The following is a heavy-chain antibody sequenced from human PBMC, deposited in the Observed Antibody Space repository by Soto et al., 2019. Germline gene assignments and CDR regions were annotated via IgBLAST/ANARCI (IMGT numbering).Heavy chain of an antibody. CDR3: ARSTGRY. Sequence: QVQLQESGPGLVKPSQTLSLTCTVSGGSIRSDDHYWSWIRQAPGKGLEWIWYIYSSGSTYYNPSLRSRISISIDTSKNQFSLKVRSVSAADTAVYYCARSTGRYWGQGTLITVSS. V-gene: IGHV4-30-4*01. J-gene: IGHJ4*02. CDR2: IYSSGST. CDR1: GGSIRSDDHY. D-gene: IGHD4-4*01.